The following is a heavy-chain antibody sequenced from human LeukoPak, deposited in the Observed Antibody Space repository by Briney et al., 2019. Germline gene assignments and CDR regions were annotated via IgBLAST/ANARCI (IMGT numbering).Heavy chain of an antibody. Sequence: GGSLRLSCAASGFSFSSYSMKWVRQAPGKGLEWVSSISSSSNYIYYADSVKGRFTISRDDAKNSLYLQMNSLRAEDTAVYYCARVSILIVPYYAFDIWGQGTMVTVSS. CDR1: GFSFSSYS. J-gene: IGHJ3*02. CDR2: ISSSSNYI. D-gene: IGHD2/OR15-2a*01. V-gene: IGHV3-21*01. CDR3: ARVSILIVPYYAFDI.